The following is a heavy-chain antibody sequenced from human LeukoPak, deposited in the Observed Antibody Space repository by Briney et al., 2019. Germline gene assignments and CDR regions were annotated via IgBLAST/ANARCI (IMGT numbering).Heavy chain of an antibody. Sequence: GGSLTLSCAASGFTLSYHWTTWVRQAPGKGLEWVANIKNDGAVKNYVDSVKGRFTISRDNAKNSLYLQMNSLRAEDTAVYYCAKDSYSKGDFWGQGVLVTVSS. J-gene: IGHJ4*02. V-gene: IGHV3-7*01. CDR3: AKDSYSKGDF. CDR1: GFTLSYHW. CDR2: IKNDGAVK. D-gene: IGHD6-13*01.